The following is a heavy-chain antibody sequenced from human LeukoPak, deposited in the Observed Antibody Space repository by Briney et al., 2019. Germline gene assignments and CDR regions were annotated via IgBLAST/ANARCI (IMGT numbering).Heavy chain of an antibody. CDR3: ARDLGTSGWYTFDF. D-gene: IGHD6-19*01. CDR1: GDSVSSKNGA. V-gene: IGHV6-1*01. J-gene: IGHJ5*01. Sequence: SQTLSLTCAISGDSVSSKNGAWNWIRQSPSRGLEWLGRTYYRSKWYDEYADSVKGRVTISPDTSKNQFSLHVYSVTPEDTAVYYCARDLGTSGWYTFDFWGQGTLVTVSS. CDR2: TYYRSKWYD.